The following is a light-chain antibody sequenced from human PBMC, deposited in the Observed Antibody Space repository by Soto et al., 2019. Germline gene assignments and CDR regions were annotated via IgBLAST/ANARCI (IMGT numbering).Light chain of an antibody. J-gene: IGKJ1*01. CDR3: QQYKNWLTWT. CDR2: GAS. Sequence: EIVMTRSPATLSVSPGERATLSCRASQSISSNLAWYQQEPGQAPRLLIYGASTRATGIPARFSGSGSGTEFTLTISSLQSEDFAVYYCQQYKNWLTWTFGQGTKVDIK. V-gene: IGKV3-15*01. CDR1: QSISSN.